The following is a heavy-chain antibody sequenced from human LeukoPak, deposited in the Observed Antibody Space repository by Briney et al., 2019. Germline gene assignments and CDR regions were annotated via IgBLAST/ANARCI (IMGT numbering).Heavy chain of an antibody. CDR3: ARALSGWYVDAFDL. CDR2: IYYSGST. CDR1: GGSISGSSYY. J-gene: IGHJ3*01. D-gene: IGHD6-19*01. V-gene: IGHV4-39*07. Sequence: SETLSLTCTVSGGSISGSSYYWGWIRQPPGKGLEWIGSIYYSGSTYYNPSLKSRVTISIDTSKNQFSLKLSSVTAADTAVYYCARALSGWYVDAFDLWGQGTMVTVSS.